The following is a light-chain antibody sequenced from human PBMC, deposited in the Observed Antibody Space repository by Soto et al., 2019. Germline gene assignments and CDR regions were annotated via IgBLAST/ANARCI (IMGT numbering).Light chain of an antibody. CDR3: KQLNSYPLT. CDR2: AAS. CDR1: QGISSY. V-gene: IGKV1-9*01. J-gene: IGKJ4*01. Sequence: DIQLTQSPSFLSASVGDRVTITCRASQGISSYLAWYQQKPGKAHKLXIYAASTLQSGVQSRFSGSGSGTEFTLTISSLQPEDFATYYCKQLNSYPLTVGGGTKVDIK.